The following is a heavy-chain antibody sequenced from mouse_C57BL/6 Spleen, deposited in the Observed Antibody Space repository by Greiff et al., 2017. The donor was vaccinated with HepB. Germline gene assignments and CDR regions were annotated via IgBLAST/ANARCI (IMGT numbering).Heavy chain of an antibody. V-gene: IGHV3-8*01. CDR2: ISYSGST. Sequence: DVQLVESGPGLAKPSQTLSLTCSVTGYSITSDYWNWIRKFPGNKLEYMGYISYSGSTYYNPSLKSRISIIRDTTTNQYYLQLNSVTTEDTATYYCARSGDYGSSFYYFDGWGQGATLTVAS. D-gene: IGHD1-1*01. J-gene: IGHJ2*01. CDR1: GYSITSDY. CDR3: ARSGDYGSSFYYFDG.